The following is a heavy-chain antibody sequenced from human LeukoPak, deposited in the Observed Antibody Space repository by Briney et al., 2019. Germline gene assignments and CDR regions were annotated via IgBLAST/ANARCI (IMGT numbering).Heavy chain of an antibody. Sequence: PGGSLRLSCAASGFTFSSYAMSWVRQAPGKGLEWVSAISGSGGSTYYADSVKGRFTIFRDNSKNTLYLQMNSLRAEDTAVYYCAKGLPLAAAGTVVAFDIWGQGTMVTVSS. D-gene: IGHD6-13*01. CDR2: ISGSGGST. CDR3: AKGLPLAAAGTVVAFDI. CDR1: GFTFSSYA. V-gene: IGHV3-23*01. J-gene: IGHJ3*02.